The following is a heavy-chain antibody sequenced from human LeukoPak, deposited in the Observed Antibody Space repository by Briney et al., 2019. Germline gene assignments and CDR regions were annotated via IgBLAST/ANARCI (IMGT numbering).Heavy chain of an antibody. Sequence: GGSLRLSCAASGFSFSAYWMTWVRQAPGTGLEWVANINPAGSETYYVEPVKGRFSISRDNAKNLVYLQMNSLRAEDTAVYHCARFGYVAAVDVWGQGTPVTVSS. D-gene: IGHD3-10*01. CDR2: INPAGSET. V-gene: IGHV3-7*01. CDR3: ARFGYVAAVDV. J-gene: IGHJ4*02. CDR1: GFSFSAYW.